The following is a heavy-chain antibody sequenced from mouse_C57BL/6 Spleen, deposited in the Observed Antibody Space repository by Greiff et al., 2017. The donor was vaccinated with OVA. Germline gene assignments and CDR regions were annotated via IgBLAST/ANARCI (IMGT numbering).Heavy chain of an antibody. CDR2: IYPSDSAT. D-gene: IGHD2-1*01. Sequence: QVQLQQPGAELVRPGSSVKLSCKASGYTFTSYWMDWVKQRPGQGLEWIGNIYPSDSATNYNQKFPDKPTLTVDKYSRTAYMQLSSLTSEDYAVDYCARRGYGNDYFDYWGQGTTLTVSS. CDR3: ARRGYGNDYFDY. J-gene: IGHJ2*01. V-gene: IGHV1-61*01. CDR1: GYTFTSYW.